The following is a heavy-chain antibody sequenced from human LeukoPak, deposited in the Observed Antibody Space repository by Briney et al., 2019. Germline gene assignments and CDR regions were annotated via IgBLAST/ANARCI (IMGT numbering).Heavy chain of an antibody. CDR2: IKSDGSRI. CDR3: ARDSSGTY. Sequence: GGSLRLSCAASGFTVRSNYMSWVRQAPGKGLVWVSGIKSDGSRISYADSVKGRFTISRDNAKNTLYLQMNSLRAEDTAVYYCARDSSGTYWGQGTLVTVSS. CDR1: GFTVRSNY. D-gene: IGHD6-19*01. J-gene: IGHJ4*02. V-gene: IGHV3-74*01.